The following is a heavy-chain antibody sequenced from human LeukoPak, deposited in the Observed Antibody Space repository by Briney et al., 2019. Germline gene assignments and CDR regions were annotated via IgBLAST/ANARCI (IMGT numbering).Heavy chain of an antibody. Sequence: NPSETLSLTCTVSGGSISSSSYYWGWIRQPPGKGLEWIGSIYYSGSTNYNPSLKSRVTISVDTSKNQFSLKLSSVTAADTAVYYCARLRFGFYCSSTSCRDAFDIWGQGTMVTVSS. V-gene: IGHV4-39*07. D-gene: IGHD2-2*01. CDR2: IYYSGST. J-gene: IGHJ3*02. CDR3: ARLRFGFYCSSTSCRDAFDI. CDR1: GGSISSSSYY.